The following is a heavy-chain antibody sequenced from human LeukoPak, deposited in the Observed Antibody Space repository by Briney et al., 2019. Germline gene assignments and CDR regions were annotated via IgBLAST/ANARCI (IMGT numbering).Heavy chain of an antibody. V-gene: IGHV4-39*07. CDR1: GGSITTSSYY. CDR3: ASGPKRWLQNRGFDY. D-gene: IGHD5-24*01. J-gene: IGHJ4*02. Sequence: SETLSLTCTVSGGSITTSSYYWNWIRQPPGKGLEWIGNIYYSGSTNYNPSLKSRVTISVDTSKNQFSLKLSSVTAADTAVYYCASGPKRWLQNRGFDYWGQGTLVTVSS. CDR2: IYYSGST.